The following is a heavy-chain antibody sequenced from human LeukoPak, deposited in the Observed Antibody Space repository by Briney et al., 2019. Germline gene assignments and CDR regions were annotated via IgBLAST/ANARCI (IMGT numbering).Heavy chain of an antibody. Sequence: PSQTLSLTCTVSGGSISSGGYYWSWIRQHPGKGLEWIGYIYYSGSTNYNPSLKSRVTISVDTSKNQFSLKLSSVTAADTAVYYCARVLGIGYAFDIWGQGTMVTVSS. CDR2: IYYSGST. V-gene: IGHV4-61*08. CDR1: GGSISSGGYY. D-gene: IGHD7-27*01. CDR3: ARVLGIGYAFDI. J-gene: IGHJ3*02.